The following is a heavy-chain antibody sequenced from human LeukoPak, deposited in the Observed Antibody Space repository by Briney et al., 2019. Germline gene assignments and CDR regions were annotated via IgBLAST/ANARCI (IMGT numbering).Heavy chain of an antibody. Sequence: GGSLRLSCAASGFTFSNYAMHWVRQAPGMGLEYVSAINANGGGTYYADSVKGRSTISRDNSKSTLYLQLGSLRAEDMAVYFCARVLLTGYYYDYWGQGTLVTVSS. J-gene: IGHJ4*02. V-gene: IGHV3-64*02. CDR2: INANGGGT. D-gene: IGHD3-9*01. CDR3: ARVLLTGYYYDY. CDR1: GFTFSNYA.